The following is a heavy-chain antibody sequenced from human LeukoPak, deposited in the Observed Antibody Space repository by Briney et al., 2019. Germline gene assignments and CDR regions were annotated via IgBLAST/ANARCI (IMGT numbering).Heavy chain of an antibody. D-gene: IGHD3-16*01. CDR1: GGTFSSYA. Sequence: ASVKVSCKASGGTFSSYAISWVRQAPGQGLEWMGGIIPIFGTANYAQKFQGRVTITADESTSTAYMELSSLRSEDTAVYYCARFRLGLHPYCYGMDVWGQGTTVTVSS. J-gene: IGHJ6*02. V-gene: IGHV1-69*13. CDR3: ARFRLGLHPYCYGMDV. CDR2: IIPIFGTA.